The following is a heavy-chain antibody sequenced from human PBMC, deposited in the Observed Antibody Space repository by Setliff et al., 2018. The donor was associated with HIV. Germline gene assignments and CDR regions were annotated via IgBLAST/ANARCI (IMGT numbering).Heavy chain of an antibody. D-gene: IGHD6-19*01. CDR1: GDSTTSGHFY. V-gene: IGHV4-39*01. CDR3: ARHHSGRGGGAYFDP. Sequence: SETLSLTCTVYGDSTTSGHFYWGWIRQAPGKGLEWIGNILDGRVTVFNPALRGRVTISADASKNQVSMNLRSVTAADSAVYHCARHHSGRGGGAYFDPWGQGILVTVSS. J-gene: IGHJ5*02. CDR2: ILDGRVT.